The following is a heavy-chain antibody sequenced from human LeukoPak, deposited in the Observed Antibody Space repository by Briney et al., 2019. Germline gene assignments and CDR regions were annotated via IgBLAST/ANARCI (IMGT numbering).Heavy chain of an antibody. CDR1: GFTFSSYE. V-gene: IGHV3-48*03. Sequence: GGSLRLSCAASGFTFSSYEMNWVRQAPGKGLEWVSYISRGGGNAEYADSVKGRFTISRDNAKSSLYLQMNSVRAEDTAVYYCFAFDFWGQGRMVAVSS. CDR3: FAFDF. J-gene: IGHJ3*01. CDR2: ISRGGGNA.